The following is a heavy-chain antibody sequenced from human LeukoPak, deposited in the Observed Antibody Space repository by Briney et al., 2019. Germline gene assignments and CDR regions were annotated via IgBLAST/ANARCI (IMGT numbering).Heavy chain of an antibody. CDR3: ATRGLYYYYMDV. J-gene: IGHJ6*03. Sequence: PGGSLRLSCAASGFTFSSYWMSWVRQAPGKGLEWVSAISGSGGSTYYADSVKGRFTISRDNSKNTLYLQMNSLRAEDTAVYYCATRGLYYYYMDVWGKGTTVTVSS. CDR1: GFTFSSYW. D-gene: IGHD3-10*01. CDR2: ISGSGGST. V-gene: IGHV3-23*01.